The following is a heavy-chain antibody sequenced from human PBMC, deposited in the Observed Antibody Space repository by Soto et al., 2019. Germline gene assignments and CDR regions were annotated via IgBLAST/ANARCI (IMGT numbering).Heavy chain of an antibody. CDR2: ISSDGSDK. J-gene: IGHJ4*02. Sequence: GGSLRLSCAASGFIFSDYGMQWVRQAPGKGLEWMAIISSDGSDKYYADSVKGRFTISRDNSKNTLYLQMNSLRAEDTAVYYCAKGSTRYGRDYWGQGTLVTVSS. CDR1: GFIFSDYG. CDR3: AKGSTRYGRDY. V-gene: IGHV3-30*18. D-gene: IGHD5-18*01.